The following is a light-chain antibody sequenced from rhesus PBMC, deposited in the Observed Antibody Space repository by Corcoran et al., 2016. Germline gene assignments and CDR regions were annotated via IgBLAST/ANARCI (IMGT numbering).Light chain of an antibody. V-gene: IGKV1-94*01. Sequence: DIQMTQSPSSLSASVGDRVTVTCRASQGITKELSWYQQKPGKAPTLLIYAASTLQSGVSSRFSGSAYGTDYTITISSVQPEDVATYYCLQDYTTPLTLGGGTKVEIK. CDR1: QGITKE. CDR2: AAS. J-gene: IGKJ4*01. CDR3: LQDYTTPLT.